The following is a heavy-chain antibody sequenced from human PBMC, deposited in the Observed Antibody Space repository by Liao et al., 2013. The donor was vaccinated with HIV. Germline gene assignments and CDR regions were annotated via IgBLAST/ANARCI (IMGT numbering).Heavy chain of an antibody. CDR3: ARDLEMATMFDY. V-gene: IGHV4-39*07. Sequence: QLQLQESGPGLVKPSETLSLTCTVSGGSISSSSYYWGWIRQPPGKGLEWIGSIYYSGSTYYNPSLKSRVTISVDTSKNQFSLKLSSVTAADTAVYYCARDLEMATMFDYWGQGTLVTVSS. CDR2: IYYSGST. D-gene: IGHD5-24*01. J-gene: IGHJ4*02. CDR1: GGSISSSSYY.